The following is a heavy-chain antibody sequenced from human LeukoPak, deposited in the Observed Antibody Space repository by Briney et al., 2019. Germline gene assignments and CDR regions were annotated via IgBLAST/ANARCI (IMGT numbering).Heavy chain of an antibody. CDR1: GGSFSSSSYY. D-gene: IGHD3-3*01. V-gene: IGHV4-39*01. CDR2: VYYSGST. J-gene: IGHJ4*02. Sequence: SETLSLTCTVSGGSFSSSSYYWGWIRQPPGKGLEWIGSVYYSGSTYYNPSLKSRVTMSVDTSKNQFSLKLSSVTAADTAVYYCARHLDYDFWSGYFFWGQGTLVTVSS. CDR3: ARHLDYDFWSGYFF.